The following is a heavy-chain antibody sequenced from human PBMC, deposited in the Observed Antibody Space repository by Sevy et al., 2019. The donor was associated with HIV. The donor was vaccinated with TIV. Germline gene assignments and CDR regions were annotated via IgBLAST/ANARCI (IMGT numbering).Heavy chain of an antibody. Sequence: ASVKVSCKASGYTFSSYGISWVRQAPGQGLEWMGWISDYNGHTNYAHKFQGRVTMSTETSTRTAYMELRSLRSDDTAVYFCAREGYYYRSGTYRPPNYYGMDVWGQGTAVTVSS. CDR2: ISDYNGHT. CDR3: AREGYYYRSGTYRPPNYYGMDV. D-gene: IGHD3-10*01. V-gene: IGHV1-18*01. J-gene: IGHJ6*02. CDR1: GYTFSSYG.